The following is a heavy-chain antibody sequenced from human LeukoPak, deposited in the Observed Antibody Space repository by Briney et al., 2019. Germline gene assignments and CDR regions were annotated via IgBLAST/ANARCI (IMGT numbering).Heavy chain of an antibody. CDR3: AKEGAV. CDR2: ISYDGSNK. J-gene: IGHJ4*02. CDR1: GFTFSSYG. Sequence: PGGSPRLSCAASGFTFSSYGMHWVRQAPGKGLEWVAVISYDGSNKYYADSVKGRFTISRDNSKNTLYLQMNSLRAEDTAVYYCAKEGAVWGQGTLVTVSS. D-gene: IGHD1-26*01. V-gene: IGHV3-30*18.